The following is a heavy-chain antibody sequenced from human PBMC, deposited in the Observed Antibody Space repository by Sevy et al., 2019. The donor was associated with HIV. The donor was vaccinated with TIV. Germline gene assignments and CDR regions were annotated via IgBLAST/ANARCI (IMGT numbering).Heavy chain of an antibody. D-gene: IGHD6-13*01. J-gene: IGHJ2*01. Sequence: GGSLRLSCAASGFAFSSFAMSWVRQAPGKGLEWVSAIVGRGGSTYYADSVKGRFTISRDNSKNTLYLQMNSLTAADTALYYCAKELYGAAAAFYWYFDLWGRGTLVTVSS. CDR3: AKELYGAAAAFYWYFDL. CDR2: IVGRGGST. CDR1: GFAFSSFA. V-gene: IGHV3-23*01.